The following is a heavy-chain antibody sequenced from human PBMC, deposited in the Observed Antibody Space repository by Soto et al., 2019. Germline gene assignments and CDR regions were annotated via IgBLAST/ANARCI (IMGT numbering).Heavy chain of an antibody. Sequence: PGGSLRLSCAASGFTFSSYGMHWVRQAPGKGLEWAAVIWYDGSNKYYADSVKGRFTISRDNSKNTLYLQMNSLRAEDTAVYYCASLDWNDNGMVADAFDIWGQGTMVTVSS. D-gene: IGHD1-1*01. V-gene: IGHV3-33*01. CDR1: GFTFSSYG. CDR3: ASLDWNDNGMVADAFDI. CDR2: IWYDGSNK. J-gene: IGHJ3*02.